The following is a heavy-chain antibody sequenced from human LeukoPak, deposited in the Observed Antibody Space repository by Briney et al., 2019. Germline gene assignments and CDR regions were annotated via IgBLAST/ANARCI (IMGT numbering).Heavy chain of an antibody. Sequence: SETLSLTCTVSGGSISSYYWSWIRQPPGKGLEWIGYIYYSGSTNYNPSLKSRVTISVDTSKNQFSLKLSSVTAADTAVHYCARHGHLGTAVAGPTFDYWGHGTLVTVSS. J-gene: IGHJ4*01. V-gene: IGHV4-59*08. CDR1: GGSISSYY. CDR3: ARHGHLGTAVAGPTFDY. CDR2: IYYSGST. D-gene: IGHD6-19*01.